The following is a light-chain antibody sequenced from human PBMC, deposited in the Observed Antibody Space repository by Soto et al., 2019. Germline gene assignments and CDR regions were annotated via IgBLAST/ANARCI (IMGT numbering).Light chain of an antibody. V-gene: IGLV2-14*01. Sequence: QSALTQPASMSGSPGQSITISCTGTSSDVGGYNYVSWYQQHPGKAPKLMIYEVSNRPSGVSNRFSGSKSGNTASLTISGLQAEDEADYYCSSYTRNSTLVFGGGTKVTVL. CDR1: SSDVGGYNY. CDR2: EVS. J-gene: IGLJ2*01. CDR3: SSYTRNSTLV.